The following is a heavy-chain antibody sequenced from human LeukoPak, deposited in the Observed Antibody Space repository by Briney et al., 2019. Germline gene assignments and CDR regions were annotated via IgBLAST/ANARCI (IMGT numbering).Heavy chain of an antibody. J-gene: IGHJ4*02. D-gene: IGHD2-8*01. Sequence: SVKVSCKASGGTFSSYAISWVRQAPGQGLEWMGGIIPIFGTANYAQKFQGRVTITADESTSTAYMELSSLRSEDTAVYYCARGVLRVVSPASFDYWGQGTLVAVSS. V-gene: IGHV1-69*13. CDR2: IIPIFGTA. CDR3: ARGVLRVVSPASFDY. CDR1: GGTFSSYA.